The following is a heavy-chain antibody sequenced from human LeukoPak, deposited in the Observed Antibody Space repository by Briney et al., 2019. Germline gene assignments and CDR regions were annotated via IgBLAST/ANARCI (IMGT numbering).Heavy chain of an antibody. J-gene: IGHJ4*02. Sequence: KPSETLSLTCAVYGGSFSDYYWSWIRQPPGKGLEWIGEINHSGSTNYNPSLKNRVTTSVDKSKNQFSLRLTSVTVADSAVYFCARTNTVFYYFDYWAQGTVVTVSS. CDR1: GGSFSDYY. CDR3: ARTNTVFYYFDY. D-gene: IGHD1/OR15-1a*01. V-gene: IGHV4-34*01. CDR2: INHSGST.